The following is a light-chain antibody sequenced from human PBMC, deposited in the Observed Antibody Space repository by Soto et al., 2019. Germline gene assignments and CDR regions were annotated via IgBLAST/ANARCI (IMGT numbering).Light chain of an antibody. CDR2: GAS. Sequence: EIVMTQSPATLSVSPGERATLSCRASQSVSSNLAWYQQKPGQAPRLLIYGASTRATGIPARFSGSGSGTEFTLTISSLQSEDFAVYYCQQYNNWSRTFGQGTKVDNK. CDR1: QSVSSN. V-gene: IGKV3-15*01. CDR3: QQYNNWSRT. J-gene: IGKJ1*01.